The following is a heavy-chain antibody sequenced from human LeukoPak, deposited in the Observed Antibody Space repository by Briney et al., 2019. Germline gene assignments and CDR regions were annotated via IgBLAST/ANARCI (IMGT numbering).Heavy chain of an antibody. V-gene: IGHV3-20*04. J-gene: IGHJ3*02. CDR1: EFTFDDYG. CDR3: ARERIRYYGSGSYNAFDI. Sequence: PGGSLRLSCAASEFTFDDYGMSWVRQAPGKGLAWVSGINWNGGSTGYADSVKGRFTISRDNAKNSLYLQMNSLRAEDTALYYCARERIRYYGSGSYNAFDIWGQGTRVTVSS. D-gene: IGHD3-10*01. CDR2: INWNGGST.